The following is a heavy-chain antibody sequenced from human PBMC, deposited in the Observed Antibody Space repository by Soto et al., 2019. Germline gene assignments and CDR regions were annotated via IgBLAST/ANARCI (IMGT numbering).Heavy chain of an antibody. Sequence: QLQLQESGPGLVKPLETLSLICTVSGCSISSRNYYWGWIRQPPGKGLEWIGRIYYNGLTYYSPSLTSRVTISVDTSKNQFSRTLISVTAADPAVYYCARQADFWSGGGGFDPWGQGTLVTVSS. CDR1: GCSISSRNYY. V-gene: IGHV4-39*01. J-gene: IGHJ5*02. D-gene: IGHD3-3*01. CDR3: ARQADFWSGGGGFDP. CDR2: IYYNGLT.